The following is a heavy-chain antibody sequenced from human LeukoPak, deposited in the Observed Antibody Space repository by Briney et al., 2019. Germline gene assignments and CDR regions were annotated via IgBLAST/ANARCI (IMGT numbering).Heavy chain of an antibody. Sequence: PSETLSLTCTVSGGSISSYYWRWIRQPPGKGLEWIGHIYYSGSTNYNPSLKSRVTISVDTSKNQFSLKLSSVTAADTAVYYCARVKLDYDILTGYSGYYFDYWGQGTLVTVSS. CDR3: ARVKLDYDILTGYSGYYFDY. D-gene: IGHD3-9*01. V-gene: IGHV4-59*01. CDR2: IYYSGST. CDR1: GGSISSYY. J-gene: IGHJ4*02.